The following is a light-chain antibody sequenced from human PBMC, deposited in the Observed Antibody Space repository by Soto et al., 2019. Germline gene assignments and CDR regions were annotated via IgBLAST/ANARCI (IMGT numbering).Light chain of an antibody. CDR1: QSVSSY. J-gene: IGKJ2*02. V-gene: IGKV3-11*01. Sequence: EIVLTQSPATLSLSPGERATLSCRASQSVSSYLAWYQQKPGQAPRLLIYDASNRATGIPARFSGSGSGTDFTLTISSLEPEDFAVYYCQQSFSTPCTFGQGTKLEIK. CDR2: DAS. CDR3: QQSFSTPCT.